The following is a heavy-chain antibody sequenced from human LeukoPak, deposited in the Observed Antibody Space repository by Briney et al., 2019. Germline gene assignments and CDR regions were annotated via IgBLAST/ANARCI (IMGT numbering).Heavy chain of an antibody. V-gene: IGHV4-59*12. CDR2: IYYSGST. CDR1: GGSISSYY. Sequence: KPSETLSLTCTVSGGSISSYYWSWIRQPPGKGLEWIGYIYYSGSTNYNPSLRSRVTISVDTSKNQFSLKLSSVTAADTAVYYCVRDGTGDSSGWHLWGQGTLVTVSP. D-gene: IGHD6-19*01. CDR3: VRDGTGDSSGWHL. J-gene: IGHJ4*02.